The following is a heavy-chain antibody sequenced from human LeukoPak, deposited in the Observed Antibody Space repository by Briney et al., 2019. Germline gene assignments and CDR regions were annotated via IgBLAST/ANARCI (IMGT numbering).Heavy chain of an antibody. D-gene: IGHD3-22*01. CDR2: INHSGST. CDR1: GGSFSGYY. Sequence: PSETLSLTCAVYGGSFSGYYWSWIRQPPGKGLEWIGEINHSGSTNYNPSLKSRVTISVDTSKNQFSLRLSSVTAADAAVYYCARVTGYMIEDYFDYWGQGTLVTVSS. V-gene: IGHV4-34*01. CDR3: ARVTGYMIEDYFDY. J-gene: IGHJ4*02.